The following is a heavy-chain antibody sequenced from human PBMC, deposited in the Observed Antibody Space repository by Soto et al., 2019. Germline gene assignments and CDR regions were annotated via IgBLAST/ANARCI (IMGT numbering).Heavy chain of an antibody. CDR1: GFTFSSYA. D-gene: IGHD2-2*01. J-gene: IGHJ6*03. CDR2: ISGSGGST. V-gene: IGHV3-23*01. Sequence: GGSLRLSCAASGFTFSSYAMSWVRQAPGKGLEWVSAISGSGGSTYYADSVKGRFTISRDNSKNTLYLQMNSLRAEDTAVYYCAKRGSDNIVVVPAAISSAAGISDYYYYMDVWGKGTTVTVSS. CDR3: AKRGSDNIVVVPAAISSAAGISDYYYYMDV.